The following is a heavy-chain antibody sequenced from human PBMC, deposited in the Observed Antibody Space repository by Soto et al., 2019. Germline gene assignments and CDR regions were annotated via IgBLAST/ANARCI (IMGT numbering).Heavy chain of an antibody. D-gene: IGHD2-2*01. CDR1: GYTFYSHS. CDR2: ISADNSNT. Sequence: GASVKVSCKASGYTFYSHSISWVRQAPGQGLEWMGRISADNSNTKYAQKFRGRVTMTTDTSTSTVYMELRNLRSEDTAVYYCARDAEPAAMEGNFDYWGQGTLVTVSS. CDR3: ARDAEPAAMEGNFDY. V-gene: IGHV1-18*01. J-gene: IGHJ4*02.